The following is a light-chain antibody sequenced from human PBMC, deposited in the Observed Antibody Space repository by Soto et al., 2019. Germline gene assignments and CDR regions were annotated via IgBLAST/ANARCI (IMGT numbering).Light chain of an antibody. Sequence: AIPVTQSPSSLSASVGDRVTITCRASQGISSALAWYQQKPGKTPNLLIYDASNLQSGVPSRFSGTGSGTDFTLTISSVQPEDFATYYCQQFNSFPRTFGGGTKVEIK. V-gene: IGKV1-13*02. CDR1: QGISSA. CDR3: QQFNSFPRT. CDR2: DAS. J-gene: IGKJ4*01.